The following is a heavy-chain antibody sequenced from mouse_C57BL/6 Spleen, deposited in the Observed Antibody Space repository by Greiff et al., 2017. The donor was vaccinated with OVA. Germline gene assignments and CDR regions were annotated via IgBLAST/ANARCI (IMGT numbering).Heavy chain of an antibody. CDR1: GFTFSDYY. CDR3: ARRGNYGRGAMDY. V-gene: IGHV5-12*01. D-gene: IGHD1-1*01. Sequence: EVQGVESGGGLVQPGGSLKLSCAASGFTFSDYYMYWVRQTPEKRLEWVAYISNGGGSTYYPDTVKGRSTISRDNAKNTLYLQMSRLKSEDTAVYYCARRGNYGRGAMDYWGQGTSVTVSS. CDR2: ISNGGGST. J-gene: IGHJ4*01.